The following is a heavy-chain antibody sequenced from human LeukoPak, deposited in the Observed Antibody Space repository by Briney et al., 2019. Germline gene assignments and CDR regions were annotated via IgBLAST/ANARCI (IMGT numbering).Heavy chain of an antibody. CDR2: INHSGST. CDR3: ARLVECPGENCYSFDY. V-gene: IGHV4-34*01. J-gene: IGHJ4*02. CDR1: GGSFSGYY. Sequence: PSETLSLTCAVYGGSFSGYYWSWIRQPPGKGLEWIGEINHSGSTNYNPSLKSRVTISGDTSKNQFSLRLISVTAADTAVYYCARLVECPGENCYSFDYWGQGTLVTVSS. D-gene: IGHD2-8*02.